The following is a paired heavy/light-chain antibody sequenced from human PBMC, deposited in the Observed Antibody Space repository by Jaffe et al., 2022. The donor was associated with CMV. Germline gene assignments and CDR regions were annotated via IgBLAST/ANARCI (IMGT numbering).Heavy chain of an antibody. J-gene: IGHJ4*02. Sequence: QVQLVESGGGVVQPGRSLRLSCAASGFTFSSYGMHWVRQAPGKGLEWVAVIWYDGSNKYYADSVKGRFTISRDNSKNTLYLQMNSLRAEDTAVYYCARDLSSHCSGGSCYGRGTTFDYWGQGTLVTVSS. CDR1: GFTFSSYG. CDR2: IWYDGSNK. V-gene: IGHV3-33*08. D-gene: IGHD2-15*01. CDR3: ARDLSSHCSGGSCYGRGTTFDY.
Light chain of an antibody. V-gene: IGKV2-29*02. CDR3: MQGIHLPGT. CDR2: EVS. Sequence: DIVMTQTPLSLSVTPGQPASISCKSSQSLLHSDGKTYLYWYLQKPGQSPQLLIYEVSSRFSGVPDRFSGSGSGTDFTLKISRVEAEDVGVYYCMQGIHLPGTFGQGTKVEIK. J-gene: IGKJ1*01. CDR1: QSLLHSDGKTY.